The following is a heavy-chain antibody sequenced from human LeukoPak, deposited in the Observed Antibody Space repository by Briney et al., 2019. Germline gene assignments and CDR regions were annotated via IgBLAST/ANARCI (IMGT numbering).Heavy chain of an antibody. Sequence: PGGSLRVSCAASGFTFSSYAMHWVRQAPGKGLEYVSAISSNGGSTYYANSVKGRFTISRDNSKNTLYLQMGSLRAEDMAVYYCARGAGLLDYYYMDVWGKGTTVTASS. CDR3: ARGAGLLDYYYMDV. J-gene: IGHJ6*03. CDR2: ISSNGGST. V-gene: IGHV3-64*01. CDR1: GFTFSSYA.